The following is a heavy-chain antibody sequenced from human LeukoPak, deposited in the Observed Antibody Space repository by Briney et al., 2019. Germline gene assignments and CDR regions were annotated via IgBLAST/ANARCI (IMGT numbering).Heavy chain of an antibody. CDR1: GGSFTGYF. CDR3: ARPSRARGMAHV. CDR2: IDHSGST. Sequence: SETLSLTCAVSGGSFTGYFWSWIRQPPGKGLEWIGEIDHSGSTSYNPSLKSRVTISVDTSKEQFSLQLTSVTAADTAVYYCARPSRARGMAHVWGQGALVIVPS. D-gene: IGHD3-10*01. J-gene: IGHJ4*02. V-gene: IGHV4-34*01.